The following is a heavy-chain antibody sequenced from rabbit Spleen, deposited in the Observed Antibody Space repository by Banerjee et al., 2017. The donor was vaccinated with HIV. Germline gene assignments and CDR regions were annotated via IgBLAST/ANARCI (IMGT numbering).Heavy chain of an antibody. Sequence: QSLEESGGALVKPGASLTLTCKASGFSFNSGYDMCWVRQAPGKGLEWVACAYAGSSGGTYSATWAKGRFTISKTSSTTVTLQMTSLTAADTATYFCARDSGTSFSTYGMDLWAQAPSSPS. J-gene: IGHJ6*01. CDR2: AYAGSSGGT. V-gene: IGHV1S40*01. CDR1: GFSFNSGYD. CDR3: ARDSGTSFSTYGMDL. D-gene: IGHD8-1*01.